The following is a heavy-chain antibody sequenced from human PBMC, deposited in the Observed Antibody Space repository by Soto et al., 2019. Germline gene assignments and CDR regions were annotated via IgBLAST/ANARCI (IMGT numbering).Heavy chain of an antibody. V-gene: IGHV1-2*04. D-gene: IGHD3-3*01. Sequence: GASVKVSCKASGYTFTGYYMHWVRQAPGQGLEWMGWINPNSGGTNYAQKFQGWVTMTRDTSISTAYMELSRLRSDDTAVYYCARVSLDFGSFYGMDVWGQGTTVTVSS. CDR3: ARVSLDFGSFYGMDV. J-gene: IGHJ6*02. CDR1: GYTFTGYY. CDR2: INPNSGGT.